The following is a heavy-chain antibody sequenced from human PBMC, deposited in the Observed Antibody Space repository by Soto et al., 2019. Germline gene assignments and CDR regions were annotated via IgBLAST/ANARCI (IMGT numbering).Heavy chain of an antibody. D-gene: IGHD3-22*01. V-gene: IGHV1-69*01. Sequence: QVELVQSGAEVKKPGSSVKVSCQASEDTFRNYAISWVRQAPGQGLECMGGIIPIFGTANYAQKFQGRVTLTAAASATKVYLGIRRAGPEDTAVYYCASTTYDSSGYDYWYLGLWGRGTLVTVSS. CDR3: ASTTYDSSGYDYWYLGL. J-gene: IGHJ2*01. CDR2: IIPIFGTA. CDR1: EDTFRNYA.